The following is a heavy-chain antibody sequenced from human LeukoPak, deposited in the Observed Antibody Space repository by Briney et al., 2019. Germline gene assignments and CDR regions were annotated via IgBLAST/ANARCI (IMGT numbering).Heavy chain of an antibody. V-gene: IGHV3-21*06. CDR2: ISGSSSYI. J-gene: IGHJ4*02. Sequence: PGGSLRLSCAASGFTFSSYSMNWVRQAPGKGLEWVSSISGSSSYIYYADSVKGRFTLSRDNAKNSLYLQMNSLRAEDTAVYYCARADQGYSYGEIDYWGQGTLVTVSS. CDR3: ARADQGYSYGEIDY. CDR1: GFTFSSYS. D-gene: IGHD5-18*01.